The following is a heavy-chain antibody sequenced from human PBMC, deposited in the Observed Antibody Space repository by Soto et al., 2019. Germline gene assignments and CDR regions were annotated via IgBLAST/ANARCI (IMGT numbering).Heavy chain of an antibody. V-gene: IGHV4-39*01. D-gene: IGHD5-18*01. CDR3: TERVDPDLLKGSHNYFDS. J-gene: IGHJ4*02. CDR2: VYSDGST. Sequence: QLQLQESGPGLVKPSETLSLTCTVSGGSVSSSDYYWGWIRQAPGKGPEWIGSVYSDGSTYYSPSLKTRVPIPVDTSKRQFSLILISVTAADTAVYYCTERVDPDLLKGSHNYFDSWGQGTLVTVSS. CDR1: GGSVSSSDYY.